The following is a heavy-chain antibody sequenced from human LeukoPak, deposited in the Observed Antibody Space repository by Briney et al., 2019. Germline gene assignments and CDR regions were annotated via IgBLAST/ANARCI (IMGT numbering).Heavy chain of an antibody. Sequence: ASVKVSCKTSGYTFTNYPINWVRQAPGQGLEWMGWVNTNTGNPTYAQGLTGRFVFSSDTSVGTAYLQISSLKAEDTAVYYCVSSDDTSGYFLYWGQGTLVTVSS. CDR2: VNTNTGNP. V-gene: IGHV7-4-1*02. CDR1: GYTFTNYP. CDR3: VSSDDTSGYFLY. J-gene: IGHJ4*02. D-gene: IGHD3-22*01.